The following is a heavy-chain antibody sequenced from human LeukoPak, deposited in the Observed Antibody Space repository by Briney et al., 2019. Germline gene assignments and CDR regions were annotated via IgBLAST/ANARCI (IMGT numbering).Heavy chain of an antibody. J-gene: IGHJ3*02. CDR1: GFTFSSYA. Sequence: GGSLRLSCAASGFTFSSYAMSWVRQAPGKGLEWVSYISSSSSTIYYADSVKGRFTISRDNAKNSLYLQMNSLRAEDTAVYYCARDQNEADIVVVVAASHAFDIWGQGTMVTVSS. V-gene: IGHV3-48*01. CDR3: ARDQNEADIVVVVAASHAFDI. CDR2: ISSSSSTI. D-gene: IGHD2-15*01.